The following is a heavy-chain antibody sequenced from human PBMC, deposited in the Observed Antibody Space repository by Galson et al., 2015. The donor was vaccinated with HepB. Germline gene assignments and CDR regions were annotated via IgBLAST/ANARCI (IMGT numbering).Heavy chain of an antibody. CDR3: ARQSAVRKQADS. J-gene: IGHJ4*02. CDR2: IDPSDSYT. D-gene: IGHD1-1*01. V-gene: IGHV5-10-1*01. CDR1: GSSFTSYW. Sequence: SLRLSCAASGSSFTSYWISWVRQMPGKGLEWMGRIDPSDSYTKYSPSFQGHVTISADKSISTAYLQWSSLKASDTAMYYCARQSAVRKQADSWGQGTLVTVSS.